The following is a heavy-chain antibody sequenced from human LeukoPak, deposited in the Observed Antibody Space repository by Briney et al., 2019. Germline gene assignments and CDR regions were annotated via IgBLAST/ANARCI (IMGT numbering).Heavy chain of an antibody. J-gene: IGHJ4*02. V-gene: IGHV4-31*03. CDR2: IYSSGST. D-gene: IGHD5-18*01. CDR1: GGSTSSGGNY. CDR3: AREGGYNYGAAFDY. Sequence: SETLSLTCTVSGGSTSSGGNYWSWIRQHPGKGLEWIGYIYSSGSTYYNPSLKSRVTISVDTSKNQFSLRLSSVTAADTAVYYCAREGGYNYGAAFDYWGQGTLVTVSS.